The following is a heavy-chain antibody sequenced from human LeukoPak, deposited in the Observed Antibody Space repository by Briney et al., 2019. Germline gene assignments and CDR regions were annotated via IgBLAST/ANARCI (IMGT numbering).Heavy chain of an antibody. Sequence: GGSLRLSCAASGFTFSDYYMSWIRQAPGKGLEWVSYISSSSSYTNYADSVKGRFTISRDNAKNSPYLQMNSLRAEDTAVYYCARAVGGSTHGPSWGLGTLVTVSS. CDR2: ISSSSSYT. CDR1: GFTFSDYY. CDR3: ARAVGGSTHGPS. J-gene: IGHJ4*02. D-gene: IGHD2-15*01. V-gene: IGHV3-11*06.